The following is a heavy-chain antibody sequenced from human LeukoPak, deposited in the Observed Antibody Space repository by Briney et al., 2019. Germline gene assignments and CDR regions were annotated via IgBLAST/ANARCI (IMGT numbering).Heavy chain of an antibody. CDR3: ARGRLGFWSGYHHYFDY. V-gene: IGHV4-34*01. CDR2: IDHGGSI. CDR1: GGSFSYY. J-gene: IGHJ4*02. Sequence: SETLSLTCAVYGGSFSYYWTWIRQPPGKGLEWIGEIDHGGSINYNPSLRSRVTMSVDTSKKQFSLKLSSVTAADTAVYYCARGRLGFWSGYHHYFDYWGQGTLVTVSS. D-gene: IGHD3-3*01.